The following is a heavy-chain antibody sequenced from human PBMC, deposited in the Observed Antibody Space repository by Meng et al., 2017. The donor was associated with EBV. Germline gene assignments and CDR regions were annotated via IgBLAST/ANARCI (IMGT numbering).Heavy chain of an antibody. V-gene: IGHV2-5*02. CDR3: AHIIAARPFDY. D-gene: IGHD6-6*01. CDR2: IYWDDDK. Sequence: QITLKESGPTPVNPTQTLTLTCTFSGFSLSTRGVGVGWIRQPPGKALEWLALIYWDDDKRYSPSLKSRLTITKDTSKNQVVLTMTNMDPVDAATYYCAHIIAARPFDYWGQGTLVTVSS. CDR1: GFSLSTRGVG. J-gene: IGHJ4*02.